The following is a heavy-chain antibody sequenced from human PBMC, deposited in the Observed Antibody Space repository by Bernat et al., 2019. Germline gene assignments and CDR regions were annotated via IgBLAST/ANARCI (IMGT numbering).Heavy chain of an antibody. D-gene: IGHD2-8*01. J-gene: IGHJ4*02. CDR2: IYSGDSEI. Sequence: EVQLVQSGAEVKKPGESLKISCKGSGYSFTNYWIAWLRQMPGKGLEWMGVIYSGDSEIRYSPSFQGQVTISADTSISTVYLQWSSLRASDTAMYYCARHTTGINDYWGQGTLVTVSS. CDR3: ARHTTGINDY. CDR1: GYSFTNYW. V-gene: IGHV5-51*01.